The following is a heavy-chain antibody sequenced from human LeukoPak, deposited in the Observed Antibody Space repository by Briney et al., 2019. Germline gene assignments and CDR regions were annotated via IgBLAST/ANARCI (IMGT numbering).Heavy chain of an antibody. V-gene: IGHV5-10-1*01. J-gene: IGHJ4*02. CDR1: GYSFSTYW. CDR2: IDPRDSDT. Sequence: GESLQISCEGSGYSFSTYWITWVRQMPGKGLEWMGRIDPRDSDTIYNPSLQGHVRFSSDKPSNTVYLHWNSLKASDTAMFYCTRHRAYYNSPFDFWGRGTLVTVSS. D-gene: IGHD3-10*01. CDR3: TRHRAYYNSPFDF.